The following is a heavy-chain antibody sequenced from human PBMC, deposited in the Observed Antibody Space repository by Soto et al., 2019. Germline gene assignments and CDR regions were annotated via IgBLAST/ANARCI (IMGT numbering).Heavy chain of an antibody. V-gene: IGHV3-73*01. CDR3: TRPARSSSRGGNHYHYGLDV. CDR1: GFTFSGSA. CDR2: IRSKANNYAT. D-gene: IGHD6-6*01. Sequence: PGGSLRLSCAASGFTFSGSAMHWIRQASGKGLEWVGRIRSKANNYATAYAASVTGRFTISRDDSKNTAFLQMNSLKTEDTAVYYCTRPARSSSRGGNHYHYGLDVWGQGTTVTVSS. J-gene: IGHJ6*02.